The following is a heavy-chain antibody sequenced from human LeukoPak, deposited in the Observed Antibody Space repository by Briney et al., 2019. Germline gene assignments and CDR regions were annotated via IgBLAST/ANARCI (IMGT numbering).Heavy chain of an antibody. Sequence: KPSETLSLTCAVYGGSFSGYSWNWIRQSPEKGLEWIGEINDSGSTNYNPSLKGRVTMSIDTSKNQFSLKLNSVIAADTAVYYCASTYYDTGGFSPFDYWGQGTLVTVSS. CDR2: INDSGST. V-gene: IGHV4-34*01. J-gene: IGHJ4*02. CDR3: ASTYYDTGGFSPFDY. D-gene: IGHD3-22*01. CDR1: GGSFSGYS.